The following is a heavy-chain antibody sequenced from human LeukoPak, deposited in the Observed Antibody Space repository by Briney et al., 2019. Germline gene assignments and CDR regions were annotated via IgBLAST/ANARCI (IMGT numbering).Heavy chain of an antibody. J-gene: IGHJ6*02. D-gene: IGHD1-1*01. V-gene: IGHV4-30-2*01. Sequence: SETLSLTCAVSGGSISSGGYSWSWIRQPPGKGLEWIGYIYHSGSTYYNPFLKSRVTISVDRSKNQFSLKLSSVTAADTAVYYCARATSIPGYGMDVWGQGTTVTVSS. CDR3: ARATSIPGYGMDV. CDR2: IYHSGST. CDR1: GGSISSGGYS.